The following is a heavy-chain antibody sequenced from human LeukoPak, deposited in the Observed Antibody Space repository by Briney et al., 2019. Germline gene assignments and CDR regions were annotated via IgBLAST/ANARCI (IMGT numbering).Heavy chain of an antibody. CDR1: GFTFSDYY. J-gene: IGHJ3*02. CDR3: ARDWGDYGGNSVVAFDI. CDR2: ISSSSSYT. V-gene: IGHV3-11*05. D-gene: IGHD4-23*01. Sequence: PGGSLRLSCAASGFTFSDYYMSWIRQAPGKGLEWVSYISSSSSYTNYADSVKGRFTISRDNAKNSLYLQMNSLRAEDTAVYYCARDWGDYGGNSVVAFDIWGQGTMVTVSS.